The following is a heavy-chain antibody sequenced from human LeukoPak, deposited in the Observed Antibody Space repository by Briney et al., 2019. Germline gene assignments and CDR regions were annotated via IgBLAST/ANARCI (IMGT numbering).Heavy chain of an antibody. J-gene: IGHJ4*02. CDR2: INSDGFST. D-gene: IGHD6-19*01. Sequence: GGSLRLSCAASGFTFSSYWMHWVRQAPGKGLVWVSRINSDGFSTNYADSVKGRLTISRDNAKNSLYLQMNSLRAEDTAVYYCASGIAVAGPSVWGQGTLVTVSS. CDR3: ASGIAVAGPSV. V-gene: IGHV3-74*01. CDR1: GFTFSSYW.